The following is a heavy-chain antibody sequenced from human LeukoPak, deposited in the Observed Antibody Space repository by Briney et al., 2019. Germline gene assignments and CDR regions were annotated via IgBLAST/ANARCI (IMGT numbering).Heavy chain of an antibody. Sequence: SQTLSLTCTVSGGSISSGSYYWSWVRQPAGKGLEWFGRIYTSGSTNYNPSLKSRVTMSVDTSKNQFSLKLSSVTAADTAVYYCAREGTYYDFWSGYSPPNFDYWGQGTLVTVSS. CDR2: IYTSGST. CDR1: GGSISSGSYY. V-gene: IGHV4-61*02. J-gene: IGHJ4*02. CDR3: AREGTYYDFWSGYSPPNFDY. D-gene: IGHD3-3*01.